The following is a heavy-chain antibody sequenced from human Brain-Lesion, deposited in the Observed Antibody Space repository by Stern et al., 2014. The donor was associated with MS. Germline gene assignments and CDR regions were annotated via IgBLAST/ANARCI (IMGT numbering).Heavy chain of an antibody. CDR3: ARRGDSSSSGFDY. Sequence: VQLVESGAEVKKPGESLKISCKGSGYRFTSNWIGWVRQMPGKGLEWMGIIWPGDSYPRYSPSFQGQVPISADKSISTAYLQWSSLQASDTAMYYCARRGDSSSSGFDYWGQGTLVIVSS. D-gene: IGHD6-6*01. V-gene: IGHV5-51*01. CDR1: GYRFTSNW. J-gene: IGHJ4*02. CDR2: IWPGDSYP.